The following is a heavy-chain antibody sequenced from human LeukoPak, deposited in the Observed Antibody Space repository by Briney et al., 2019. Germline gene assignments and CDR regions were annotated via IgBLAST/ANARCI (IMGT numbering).Heavy chain of an antibody. CDR1: GYTFTSYY. V-gene: IGHV1-2*02. Sequence: ASVKVSCKASGYTFTSYYMHWVRQAPGQGLECMGWINPNSGGTNYAQKFQGRVTMTRDTSISTAYMELSRLRSDDTAVYYCARMGHSGWSSLYYYYYYMDVWGKGTTVTISS. J-gene: IGHJ6*03. CDR2: INPNSGGT. CDR3: ARMGHSGWSSLYYYYYYMDV. D-gene: IGHD6-19*01.